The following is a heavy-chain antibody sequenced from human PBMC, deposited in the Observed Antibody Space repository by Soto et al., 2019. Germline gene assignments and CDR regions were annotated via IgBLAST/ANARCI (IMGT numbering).Heavy chain of an antibody. CDR1: GGSVTNSSYY. D-gene: IGHD2-15*01. CDR3: VSQLPKVQTQADFDY. J-gene: IGHJ4*02. Sequence: PSETLSLTCTVSGGSVTNSSYYWGWIRQSPGKGLEWIGSVYYRGRSYSKSSVKSRVTISVDTSKNRFSLSLNSVTASDTAVYFSVSQLPKVQTQADFDYWGPGALVTVSS. CDR2: VYYRGRS. V-gene: IGHV4-39*01.